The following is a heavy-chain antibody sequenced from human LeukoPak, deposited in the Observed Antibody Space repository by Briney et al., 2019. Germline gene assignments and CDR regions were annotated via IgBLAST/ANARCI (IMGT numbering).Heavy chain of an antibody. CDR2: IRFDGSNK. D-gene: IGHD3-22*01. J-gene: IGHJ4*02. CDR3: AKHLLRDYDSRRNFDY. Sequence: GGSLGLSCAASGFTFSRYGMHWVRQAPGKGLEWVAFIRFDGSNKYYADSVKGRFTISRDNSKSTLFLQMNSLRDEDSALYYCAKHLLRDYDSRRNFDYWGQGSLVTVSS. CDR1: GFTFSRYG. V-gene: IGHV3-30*02.